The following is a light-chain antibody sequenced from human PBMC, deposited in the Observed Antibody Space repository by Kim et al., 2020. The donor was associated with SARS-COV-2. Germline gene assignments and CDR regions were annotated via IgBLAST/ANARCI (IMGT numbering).Light chain of an antibody. V-gene: IGKV3-15*01. J-gene: IGKJ2*01. CDR2: GAS. CDR1: ESIGNY. CDR3: QHYNNWPHDT. Sequence: EIVMTQSPATLSVSPGERATLSCRASESIGNYLAWYQQKPGQAPRLLIYGASTRATGVPARFTGSGSETEFTLTISSLQSEDFAVYYCQHYNNWPHDTFGQGTKLEIK.